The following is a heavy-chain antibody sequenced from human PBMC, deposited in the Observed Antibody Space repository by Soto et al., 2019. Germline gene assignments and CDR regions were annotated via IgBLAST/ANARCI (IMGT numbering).Heavy chain of an antibody. Sequence: QVQLQESGPGLVRPSETLSLTCTVSSDSISSYYWIWIRQSPGKGLEWIGYTDYSGNTNYNPSLKSRATISGDTSKNQFSLRLSSVTAADTAVYYCARAVGDPLYDLDYWGQGTLVTVSS. D-gene: IGHD6-19*01. CDR1: SDSISSYY. V-gene: IGHV4-59*08. CDR3: ARAVGDPLYDLDY. J-gene: IGHJ4*02. CDR2: TDYSGNT.